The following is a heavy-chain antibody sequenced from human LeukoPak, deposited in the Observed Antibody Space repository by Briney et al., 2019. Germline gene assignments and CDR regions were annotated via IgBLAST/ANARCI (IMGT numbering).Heavy chain of an antibody. V-gene: IGHV3-74*01. CDR3: ARDTLAVAGDLDY. Sequence: GGSLRLSCAASGFTFNSYWMPWVRQVPGKGLVWVSLIDSDGSTTTYADSVKGRFSISRDNAKNTLYLQMNSLRVEDTAVYYCARDTLAVAGDLDYWGQGTLVTVSS. CDR1: GFTFNSYW. CDR2: IDSDGSTT. J-gene: IGHJ4*02. D-gene: IGHD6-19*01.